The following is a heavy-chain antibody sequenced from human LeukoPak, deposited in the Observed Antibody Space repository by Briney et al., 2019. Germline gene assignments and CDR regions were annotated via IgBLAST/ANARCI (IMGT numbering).Heavy chain of an antibody. J-gene: IGHJ3*01. CDR1: GFTVSNNC. D-gene: IGHD4-17*01. V-gene: IGHV3-66*01. Sequence: GGSLRLSCAAAGFTVSNNCVTWVRQAPGKGLEGVSVICGDGRLFYADSVKGRFSVSRDNSENTVYLQVTSLTADDTAVYFCARESGDKAMSGGSSFDVWGQGTLVIVSS. CDR3: ARESGDKAMSGGSSFDV. CDR2: ICGDGRL.